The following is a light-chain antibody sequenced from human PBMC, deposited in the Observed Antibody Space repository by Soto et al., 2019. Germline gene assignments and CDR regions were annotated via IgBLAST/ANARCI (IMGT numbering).Light chain of an antibody. CDR2: EAS. J-gene: IGLJ1*01. CDR1: SGDVGAYNY. V-gene: IGLV2-8*01. CDR3: SSYAGSNRV. Sequence: QSALTQPPSASGSPGQSVTISCTGTSGDVGAYNYVSWYQQHPGKAPKLMIYEASRRPSGVPDRFSGSKSGNTASLTVSGLQADDEADYYCSSYAGSNRVFGTGTKVTVL.